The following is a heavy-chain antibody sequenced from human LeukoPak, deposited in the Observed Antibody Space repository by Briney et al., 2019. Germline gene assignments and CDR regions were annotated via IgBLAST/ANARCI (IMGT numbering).Heavy chain of an antibody. CDR2: INYSGRT. Sequence: SEPLSLTCTVSGGSIRSYYWSWLRQPPGKALEWISYINYSGRTIYSPSLKSRVTISVDTSKNQFSLKLSSVTAADTAVYYCARVGTYGSGSYFSWLDYWGQGTLVTVSS. D-gene: IGHD3-10*01. CDR1: GGSIRSYY. CDR3: ARVGTYGSGSYFSWLDY. J-gene: IGHJ4*02. V-gene: IGHV4-59*01.